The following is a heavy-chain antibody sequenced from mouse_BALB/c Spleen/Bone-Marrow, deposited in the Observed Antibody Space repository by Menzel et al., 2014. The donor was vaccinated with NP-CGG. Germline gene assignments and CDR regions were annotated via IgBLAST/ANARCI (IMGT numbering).Heavy chain of an antibody. V-gene: IGHV1-4*01. CDR2: INPSSGYT. Sequence: QVQLQQSGAELARPGASVKMSCKASGYTFTSYTMHWVKQRPGQGLEWIGYINPSSGYTNYNQKFKDKAILTADKSSSAAYMRMSSLTSEDSADYYSARRYYGNPFDYWGQGTTLTDSS. J-gene: IGHJ2*01. D-gene: IGHD2-1*01. CDR3: ARRYYGNPFDY. CDR1: GYTFTSYT.